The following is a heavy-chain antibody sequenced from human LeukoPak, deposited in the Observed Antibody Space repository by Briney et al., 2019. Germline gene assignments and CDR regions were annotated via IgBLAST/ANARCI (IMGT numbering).Heavy chain of an antibody. Sequence: RSGGSLRLSCAASGFTFNDYGMSWVRQAPGKGLEWVSGINWNGGRTGYADSMKGRFIISRDNAKNSLYLQVNSLRAEDTALYYCARNFGGGDSSGPYYSGQGTLVTVSS. V-gene: IGHV3-20*04. J-gene: IGHJ4*02. D-gene: IGHD3-22*01. CDR1: GFTFNDYG. CDR3: ARNFGGGDSSGPYY. CDR2: INWNGGRT.